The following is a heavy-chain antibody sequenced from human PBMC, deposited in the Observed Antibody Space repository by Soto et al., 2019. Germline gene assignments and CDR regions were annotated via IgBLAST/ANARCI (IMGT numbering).Heavy chain of an antibody. D-gene: IGHD1-20*01. J-gene: IGHJ5*02. Sequence: QLQLQESGPGLVKPSETLSLTCTVSGGSISSSSYYWGWIRQPPGKGLEWIGSIYSSGSTYYNPSPKSRVTISVDTSKNQFSLKVSSVTAAYTAVDYCARNDGYNWNDEFDWFDPGGQGTLVTVSS. CDR3: ARNDGYNWNDEFDWFDP. V-gene: IGHV4-39*01. CDR1: GGSISSSSYY. CDR2: IYSSGST.